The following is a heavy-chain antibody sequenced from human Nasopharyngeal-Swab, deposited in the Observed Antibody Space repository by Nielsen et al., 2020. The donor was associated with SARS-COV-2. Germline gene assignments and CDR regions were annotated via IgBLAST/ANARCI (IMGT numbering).Heavy chain of an antibody. J-gene: IGHJ4*02. CDR1: GGSISSSSYY. D-gene: IGHD6-13*01. V-gene: IGHV4-39*07. CDR2: IYYSGST. Sequence: SETLSLTCTVSGGSISSSSYYWGWIRQPPGKGLEWIGSIYYSGSTYYNPSLKSRVTISVDTSKNQFSLKLSSVTAADTAVYYCASTSPSGSSWSNVYGSWGQGTLVTVSS. CDR3: ASTSPSGSSWSNVYGS.